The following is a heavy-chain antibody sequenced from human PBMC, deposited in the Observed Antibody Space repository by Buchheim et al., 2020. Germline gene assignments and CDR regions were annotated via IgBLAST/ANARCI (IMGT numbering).Heavy chain of an antibody. CDR1: GFTFSSYG. Sequence: QVQLVESGGGVVQPGRSLRLSCAASGFTFSSYGMHWVRQAPSKGLEWVAVIWYDGSNKFYADSVKGRFTISRDNSKKTLYLQMNSLRAKDTAVDYCAIDVFRRYWVQEPGLWGQGTL. CDR2: IWYDGSNK. D-gene: IGHD1-1*01. V-gene: IGHV3-33*01. CDR3: AIDVFRRYWVQEPGL. J-gene: IGHJ4*02.